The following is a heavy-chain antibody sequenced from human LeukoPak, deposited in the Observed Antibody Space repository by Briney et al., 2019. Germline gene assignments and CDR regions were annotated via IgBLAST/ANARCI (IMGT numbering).Heavy chain of an antibody. Sequence: KTSETLSLTCTVPGGSISSSSYSWGWIRQPPGKGLEWIGSICYSGTTYYNPSLKSRVTISVDTSKIQFSLKLSSVAATDTAVYFCARLRFDFWSGYTHPYFDYWGQGTLVTVSS. CDR3: ARLRFDFWSGYTHPYFDY. J-gene: IGHJ4*02. D-gene: IGHD3-3*01. CDR1: GGSISSSSYS. V-gene: IGHV4-39*01. CDR2: ICYSGTT.